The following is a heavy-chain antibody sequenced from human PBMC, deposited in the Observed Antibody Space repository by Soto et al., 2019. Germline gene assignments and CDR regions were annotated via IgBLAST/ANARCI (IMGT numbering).Heavy chain of an antibody. Sequence: EVQLLESGGGLVQPGGSLRLSCAASGFTFNAYAMTWVRQAPGKGLEWVSSVGGSGGNTYYAHSVKGRFTISRDNFKNTLHLQMKRLRAEDTAVYFCAKMASDYINCLDAWGQGTLVTVSS. D-gene: IGHD4-4*01. CDR2: VGGSGGNT. V-gene: IGHV3-23*01. CDR1: GFTFNAYA. CDR3: AKMASDYINCLDA. J-gene: IGHJ5*02.